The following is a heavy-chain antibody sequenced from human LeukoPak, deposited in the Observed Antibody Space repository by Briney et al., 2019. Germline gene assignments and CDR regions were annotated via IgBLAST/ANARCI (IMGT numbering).Heavy chain of an antibody. J-gene: IGHJ4*02. V-gene: IGHV1-69*04. CDR2: IIPILGIA. Sequence: SVKVSCKASGGTFSSYAISWVRQAPGQGLEWMGRIIPILGIANYAQKFQGRVTITADKSTSTAYMELSSLRSEDTAVYYCARRVAAGGTCMGYWGQGTLVTVSS. CDR3: ARRVAAGGTCMGY. D-gene: IGHD6-13*01. CDR1: GGTFSSYA.